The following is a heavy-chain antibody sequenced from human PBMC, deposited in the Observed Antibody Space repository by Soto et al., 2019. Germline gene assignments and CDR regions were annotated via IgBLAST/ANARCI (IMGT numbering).Heavy chain of an antibody. D-gene: IGHD3-10*01. CDR2: IYYSGST. Sequence: PSGTPSLTCTVSGGSISSSSYYWGWIRQPPGKGLDWIASIYYSGSTYYNPSLKSRVTISVDTSKNQFSLKLSSVTAADTAVYYCARHGITMVRGVIITAGWFDPWGQGTLVTVSS. J-gene: IGHJ5*02. V-gene: IGHV4-39*01. CDR1: GGSISSSSYY. CDR3: ARHGITMVRGVIITAGWFDP.